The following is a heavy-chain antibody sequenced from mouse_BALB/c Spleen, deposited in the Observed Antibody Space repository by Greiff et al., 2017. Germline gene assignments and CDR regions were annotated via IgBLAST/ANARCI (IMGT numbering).Heavy chain of an antibody. D-gene: IGHD1-1*02. J-gene: IGHJ4*01. CDR2: INPSSGYT. CDR1: GYTFTSYT. V-gene: IGHV1-4*01. CDR3: ARLGGGYAMDY. Sequence: VQLQESGAELARPGASVKMSCKASGYTFTSYTMHWVKQRPGQGLEWIGYINPSSGYTNYNQKFKDKATLTADKSSSTAYMQLSSLTSEDSAVYYCARLGGGYAMDYWGQGTSVTVSS.